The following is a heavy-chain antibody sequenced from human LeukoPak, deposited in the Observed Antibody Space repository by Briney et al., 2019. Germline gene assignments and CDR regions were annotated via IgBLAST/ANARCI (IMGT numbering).Heavy chain of an antibody. J-gene: IGHJ3*02. Sequence: PGGSLGLSCAASGFTVSSNYMGWVRQAPGKGLGGASVIYSGGSTYYADSVKGRFTISRDNSKNTLYLQMNSLRAEDTAVYYCAREWSSSGWYWHAFDIWGQGTMVTVSS. D-gene: IGHD6-19*01. CDR2: IYSGGST. V-gene: IGHV3-53*01. CDR1: GFTVSSNY. CDR3: AREWSSSGWYWHAFDI.